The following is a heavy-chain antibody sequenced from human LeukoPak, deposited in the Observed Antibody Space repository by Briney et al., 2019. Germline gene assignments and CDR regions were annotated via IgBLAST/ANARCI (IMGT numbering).Heavy chain of an antibody. V-gene: IGHV4-34*01. Sequence: SETLSLTCAVHGGSFSGYYWSWIRQPPGKGLEWIGEINHSGSTNYNPSLKSRVTISVDTSKNQFSLKLSSVTAADTAVYYCARAYSSSWYVWYYFDYWGQGTLVTVSS. CDR2: INHSGST. J-gene: IGHJ4*02. CDR3: ARAYSSSWYVWYYFDY. CDR1: GGSFSGYY. D-gene: IGHD6-13*01.